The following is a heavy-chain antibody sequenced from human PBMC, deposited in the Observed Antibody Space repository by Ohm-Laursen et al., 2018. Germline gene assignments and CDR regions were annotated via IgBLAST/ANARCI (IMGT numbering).Heavy chain of an antibody. CDR3: AKDSYSSSSYYYGMDV. CDR2: ISWNSDSI. V-gene: IGHV3-9*01. Sequence: SLRLSCSASGFTFDDYAMHWVRQAPGKGLEWVSGISWNSDSIGYADSVKGRFTISRDNAKNSLYLQMNSLRAEDTALYYCAKDSYSSSSYYYGMDVWGQGTMVTVSS. D-gene: IGHD6-6*01. J-gene: IGHJ6*02. CDR1: GFTFDDYA.